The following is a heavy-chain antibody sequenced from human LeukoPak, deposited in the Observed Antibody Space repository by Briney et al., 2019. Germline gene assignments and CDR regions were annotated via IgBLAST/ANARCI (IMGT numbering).Heavy chain of an antibody. CDR1: GFTFSSYS. Sequence: PGGSLRLSCAASGFTFSSYSMNWVRQAPGKGLEWVSSISSSSSYIYYADSVKGRFTISRDNAKNSLYLQMNSLRAEDTAVYYCARDLSGVNRNYYYYMDVWGKGTTVTVSS. J-gene: IGHJ6*03. CDR3: ARDLSGVNRNYYYYMDV. V-gene: IGHV3-21*01. CDR2: ISSSSSYI. D-gene: IGHD3-10*01.